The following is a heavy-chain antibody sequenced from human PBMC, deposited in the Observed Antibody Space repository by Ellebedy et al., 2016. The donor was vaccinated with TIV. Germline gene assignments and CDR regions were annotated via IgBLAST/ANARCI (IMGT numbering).Heavy chain of an antibody. CDR2: IRYDGSNK. V-gene: IGHV3-30*02. CDR3: AKEEGITRLESDC. CDR1: GFMFSSYG. Sequence: PGGSLRLSCAASGFMFSSYGMHWVRQAPGKGLEWVAFIRYDGSNKFYADSVRGRFTISRDNSKNTLYLQMNSLRAEDTALYYCAKEEGITRLESDCWGQGTLVTVSS. J-gene: IGHJ4*02. D-gene: IGHD3-10*01.